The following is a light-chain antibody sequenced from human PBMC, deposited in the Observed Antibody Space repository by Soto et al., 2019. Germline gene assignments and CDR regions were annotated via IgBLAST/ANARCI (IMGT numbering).Light chain of an antibody. CDR3: QQGDSFPIT. CDR2: EAS. Sequence: DIKMTQSPSSVSASVGDRVTITCRASQSISSWLAWYQQKPGTVPKLLIYEASRLQSGVPSRFSGSGAGTEFTLTITSLQPEDFGTYYCQQGDSFPITFGQGTRLEIK. V-gene: IGKV1-12*01. J-gene: IGKJ5*01. CDR1: QSISSW.